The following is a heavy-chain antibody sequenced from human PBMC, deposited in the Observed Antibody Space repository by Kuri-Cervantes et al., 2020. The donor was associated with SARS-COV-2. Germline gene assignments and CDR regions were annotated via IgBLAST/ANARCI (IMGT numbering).Heavy chain of an antibody. V-gene: IGHV3-73*01. CDR3: TTLIDY. CDR1: GFTFSSYG. CDR2: VRGKANNYAT. J-gene: IGHJ4*02. Sequence: GESLKISCVASGFTFSSYGMHWVRQGSGKGLEWVGRVRGKANNYATAYAASVKGRFTISRDDSKNMAYLQMNSLKTEDTAVYYCTTLIDYWGQGALVTVSS.